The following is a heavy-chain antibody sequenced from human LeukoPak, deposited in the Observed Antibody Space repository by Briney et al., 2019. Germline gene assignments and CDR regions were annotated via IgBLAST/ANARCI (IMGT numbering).Heavy chain of an antibody. CDR2: ISGSGGST. CDR1: GFTFSSYA. J-gene: IGHJ4*02. V-gene: IGHV3-23*01. CDR3: AKRDTLYPDTIFGVVIRDNYDSSGYYPY. D-gene: IGHD3-22*01. Sequence: PGGSLRLSCAASGFTFSSYAMSWVRQAPGKGLEWVSAISGSGGSTYYADSVKGRFTISRDNSKNTLYLQMNSLRAEDTAVYYCAKRDTLYPDTIFGVVIRDNYDSSGYYPYWGQGTLVTVSS.